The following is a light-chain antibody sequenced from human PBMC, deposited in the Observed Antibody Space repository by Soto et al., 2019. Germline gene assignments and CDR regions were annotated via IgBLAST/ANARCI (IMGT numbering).Light chain of an antibody. CDR3: QQYNKYPRT. Sequence: DIQMTQSPSTLSASIGDRVTITCRASESIRTWLAWYQHKPGKAPKFLIYDASTLESGVPSRFSGSGSGTEFTLTISSLQSDDFATYYCQQYNKYPRTFGQGTKVEIK. CDR1: ESIRTW. CDR2: DAS. J-gene: IGKJ1*01. V-gene: IGKV1-5*01.